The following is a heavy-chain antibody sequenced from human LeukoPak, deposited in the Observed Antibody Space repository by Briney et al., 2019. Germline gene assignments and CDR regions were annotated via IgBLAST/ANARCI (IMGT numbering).Heavy chain of an antibody. CDR2: INHSGST. J-gene: IGHJ6*03. D-gene: IGHD2-2*01. CDR3: ARGAGDCSSTSCYGYYYYYMDV. Sequence: SETLSLTCAVYGGSFSGYYWSWMRQPPGKGLEWIGEINHSGSTNYNPSLKSRVTISVDTSKNQFSLKLSSVTAADTAVYYCARGAGDCSSTSCYGYYYYYMDVWGKGTTVTVSS. V-gene: IGHV4-34*01. CDR1: GGSFSGYY.